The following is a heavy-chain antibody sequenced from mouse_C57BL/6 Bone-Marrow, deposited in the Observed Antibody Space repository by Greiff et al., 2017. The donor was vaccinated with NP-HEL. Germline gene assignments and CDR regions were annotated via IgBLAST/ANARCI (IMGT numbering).Heavy chain of an antibody. CDR1: GFSLSTFGMG. CDR2: TWWDDAK. J-gene: IGHJ2*01. D-gene: IGHD4-1*02. CDR3: APNWDGYFDY. V-gene: IGHV8-8*01. Sequence: QVSLKVCGPGILQPSQTLSLTCSFSGFSLSTFGMGVGWIRQPSGKGLEWLAHTWWDDAKYSNPALKSRLTISKNTSKNQVFLSIANVYTADPATYYCAPNWDGYFDYWGQGTTLTVSS.